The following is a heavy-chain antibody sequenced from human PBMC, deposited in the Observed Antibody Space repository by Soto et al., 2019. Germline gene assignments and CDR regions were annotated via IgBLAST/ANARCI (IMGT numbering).Heavy chain of an antibody. CDR2: IIPIPGIA. J-gene: IGHJ4*02. V-gene: IGHV1-69*04. CDR1: GGTFSSYT. Sequence: SVKVSCKASGGTFSSYTISWVRQAPGQGLEWMGRIIPIPGIANYAQKFQGRVTITADKSTSTAYMELSSLRSEDTAVYYCARDNGNSGYDHLDYWGQGTLVTVSS. D-gene: IGHD5-12*01. CDR3: ARDNGNSGYDHLDY.